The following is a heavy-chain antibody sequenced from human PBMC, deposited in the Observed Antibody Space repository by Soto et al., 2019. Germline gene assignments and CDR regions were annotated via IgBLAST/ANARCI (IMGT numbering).Heavy chain of an antibody. D-gene: IGHD2-21*01. Sequence: RRLCCAASEFTFRNYWMHWIRQAPGKGLLWVSRISHDERTTTYADAVKGRFTISRDNAKNTFFLQMNSLRAEDTAVYYCARGVPSLAHPTDYWGQGTLVTVSS. V-gene: IGHV3-74*01. J-gene: IGHJ4*02. CDR1: EFTFRNYW. CDR2: ISHDERTT. CDR3: ARGVPSLAHPTDY.